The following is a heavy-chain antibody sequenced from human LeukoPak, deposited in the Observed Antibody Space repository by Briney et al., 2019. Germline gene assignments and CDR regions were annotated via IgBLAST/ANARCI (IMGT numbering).Heavy chain of an antibody. CDR1: GGSFSGYY. Sequence: PSETLSLTCAVYGGSFSGYYWSWIRQPPGKGLEWIGEINHSGSTNYNPSLKSRVTISVDTSKNQISLKLSSVTAADTAVYYCVRGSSSSWYPFDYWGQGTLVTVSS. J-gene: IGHJ4*02. D-gene: IGHD6-13*01. CDR2: INHSGST. CDR3: VRGSSSSWYPFDY. V-gene: IGHV4-34*01.